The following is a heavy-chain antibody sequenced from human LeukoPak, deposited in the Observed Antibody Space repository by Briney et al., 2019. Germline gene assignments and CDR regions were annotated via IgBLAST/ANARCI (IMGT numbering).Heavy chain of an antibody. J-gene: IGHJ4*02. V-gene: IGHV1-69*05. CDR2: IIPIFGTA. Sequence: SVKVSCKASGGTFSSYAISWVRQAPGQGLEGMGRIIPIFGTANYAQKFQGRVTINRDESTTPAYMELSSLRSEDTAVYYCARVEVAAAGPSWPPIDYWGQGTLVTVSS. CDR3: ARVEVAAAGPSWPPIDY. CDR1: GGTFSSYA. D-gene: IGHD6-13*01.